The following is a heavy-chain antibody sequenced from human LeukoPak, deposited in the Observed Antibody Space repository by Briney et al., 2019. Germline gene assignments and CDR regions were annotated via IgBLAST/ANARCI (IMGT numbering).Heavy chain of an antibody. J-gene: IGHJ4*02. CDR1: GYTFINYN. D-gene: IGHD6-13*01. CDR2: MNPKTGNT. CDR3: AMSTPIAELAY. V-gene: IGHV1-8*03. Sequence: ASVKVSCKASGYTFINYNINWVRQATGQGLEWMGWMNPKTGNTGYAQRFQGRVTTTRNTSISTAYMELSSLRSEDTAVYYCAMSTPIAELAYWGQGTLVTVSS.